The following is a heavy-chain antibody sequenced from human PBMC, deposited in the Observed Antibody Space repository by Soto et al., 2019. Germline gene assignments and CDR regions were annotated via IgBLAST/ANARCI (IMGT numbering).Heavy chain of an antibody. J-gene: IGHJ4*02. CDR1: VFTFISYA. D-gene: IGHD6-19*01. Sequence: PGWSLSLSCAASVFTFISYAMRWVRQAPGKGLEWVSAISGSGGSTYYADSVKGRFTISRDNSKNTLYLQMNSLRAEDTVVYYCANLGDSSGWFGYWGQGTLVTVSS. CDR2: ISGSGGST. V-gene: IGHV3-23*01. CDR3: ANLGDSSGWFGY.